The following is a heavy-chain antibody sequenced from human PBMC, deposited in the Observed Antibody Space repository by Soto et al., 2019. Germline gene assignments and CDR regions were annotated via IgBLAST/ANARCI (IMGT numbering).Heavy chain of an antibody. D-gene: IGHD6-19*01. J-gene: IGHJ4*02. CDR1: GFSLSSTRMA. CDR2: IYWDDDK. V-gene: IGHV2-5*02. CDR3: AHIGVAGLGYYFDY. Sequence: QITLKESGPTLVKPTQTLTLTCTFSGFSLSSTRMAVGWIRQPPGKALEWLALIYWDDDKRYSPFLKSRLTITKDPSKNQVVLTMSNMAPVDTASYYCAHIGVAGLGYYFDYWGQGTLVTVSS.